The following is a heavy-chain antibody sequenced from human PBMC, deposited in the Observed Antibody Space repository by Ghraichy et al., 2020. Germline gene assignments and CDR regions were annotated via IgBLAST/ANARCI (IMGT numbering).Heavy chain of an antibody. Sequence: GESLNISCTASGFIFSSYGMHWVRQAPGKGLEWVAVMWFDGSNHNYGGTVKGRFTISRDNPKNTLYLQMNSLIAEDTAVYYCARDSASSWRSYNGLDVWGQGTTVTVSS. CDR3: ARDSASSWRSYNGLDV. D-gene: IGHD6-13*01. J-gene: IGHJ6*02. V-gene: IGHV3-33*08. CDR2: MWFDGSNH. CDR1: GFIFSSYG.